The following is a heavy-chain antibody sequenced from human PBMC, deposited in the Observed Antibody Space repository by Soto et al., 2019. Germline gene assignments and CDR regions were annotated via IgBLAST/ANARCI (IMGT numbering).Heavy chain of an antibody. Sequence: SETLSLTCAVYGGSFSGYYWSWIRQPPGKGLEWIGEINHSGSTNYNPSLKSRVTISVDTSKNQFSLKLSFVTAADTAVYYCARGRKLDYDILTGYETPKFDYWGQGTLVTVSS. CDR1: GGSFSGYY. CDR3: ARGRKLDYDILTGYETPKFDY. J-gene: IGHJ4*02. CDR2: INHSGST. V-gene: IGHV4-34*01. D-gene: IGHD3-9*01.